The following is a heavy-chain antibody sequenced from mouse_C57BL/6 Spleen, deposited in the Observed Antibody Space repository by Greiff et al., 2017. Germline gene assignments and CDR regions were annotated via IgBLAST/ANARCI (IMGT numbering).Heavy chain of an antibody. CDR2: IYPGDGGT. Sequence: QVQLQQSGPELVKPGASVKISCKASGYAFSSSWMNWVKQRPGKGLEWIGRIYPGDGGTNYNGKFKGKATLTAAKSSSTAYMQHSSLTSEDSSVYFCAQGMISYDYDWYFDDWGTGTTVTVSS. D-gene: IGHD2-4*01. CDR1: GYAFSSSW. CDR3: AQGMISYDYDWYFDD. V-gene: IGHV1-82*01. J-gene: IGHJ1*03.